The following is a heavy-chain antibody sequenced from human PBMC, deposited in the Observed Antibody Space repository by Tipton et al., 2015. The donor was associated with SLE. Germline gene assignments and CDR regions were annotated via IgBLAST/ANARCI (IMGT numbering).Heavy chain of an antibody. CDR2: ISSDGSST. CDR1: GFTFSSYW. J-gene: IGHJ4*02. Sequence: SLRLSCAASGFTFSSYWMHWVRQAPGKGLVWVSRISSDGSSTNYADSVKGRFTISRDNSKNTLYLQMNNLRGDDTAVYYCAKGLHWLTEIEYWGQGTLVTVSS. D-gene: IGHD1-20*01. CDR3: AKGLHWLTEIEY. V-gene: IGHV3-74*01.